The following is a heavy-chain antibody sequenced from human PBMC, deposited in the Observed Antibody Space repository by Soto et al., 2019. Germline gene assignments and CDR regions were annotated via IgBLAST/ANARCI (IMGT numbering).Heavy chain of an antibody. Sequence: QVQLQESGPGLVKPSETLSLTCTVSGGSVPSGSYYWSWIRQPPGKGLEWIGYIYYNGNTNDSPSLKSRVTMSVVTSQNQFSLKVTSVTAADTAVYYCAREDSWDRTYYNGMDVWGQGTTVTVSS. CDR1: GGSVPSGSYY. CDR3: AREDSWDRTYYNGMDV. CDR2: IYYNGNT. V-gene: IGHV4-61*01. D-gene: IGHD1-26*01. J-gene: IGHJ6*02.